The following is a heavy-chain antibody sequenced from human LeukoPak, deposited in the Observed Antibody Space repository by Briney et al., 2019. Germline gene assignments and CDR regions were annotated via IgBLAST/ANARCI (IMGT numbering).Heavy chain of an antibody. D-gene: IGHD3-16*02. CDR3: ARETPTSNYDYVWGSYRTDY. CDR1: GGSISRGSYY. Sequence: SQTLSLTCTVSGGSISRGSYYWSWIRQPAGKGLEWIGRIYTSGSTNYNPSLKSRVTISVDTSKNQFSLKLSSVTAADTAVYYCARETPTSNYDYVWGSYRTDYWGQGTLVTVSS. CDR2: IYTSGST. J-gene: IGHJ4*02. V-gene: IGHV4-61*02.